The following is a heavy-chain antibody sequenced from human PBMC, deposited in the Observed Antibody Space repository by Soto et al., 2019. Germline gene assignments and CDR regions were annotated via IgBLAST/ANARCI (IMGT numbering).Heavy chain of an antibody. D-gene: IGHD3-3*01. CDR1: GGSISSNY. CDR2: IYYTGST. Sequence: TLSLTCIVSGGSISSNYWSWIRQPPGKGLEWIGYIYYTGSTNFNPSLKNRVIISVDTSKNQFSLKLSSVTAADTAVYYCARSYPNTIFGVVPSRGLDVWGQGTTVTVSS. CDR3: ARSYPNTIFGVVPSRGLDV. V-gene: IGHV4-59*01. J-gene: IGHJ6*02.